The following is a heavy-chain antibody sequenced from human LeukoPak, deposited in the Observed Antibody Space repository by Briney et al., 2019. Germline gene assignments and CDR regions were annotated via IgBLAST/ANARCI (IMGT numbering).Heavy chain of an antibody. CDR3: ARASYSSGWSIDY. CDR2: IYYSGST. J-gene: IGHJ4*02. Sequence: SETLSLTCTVSGGSISSYYWSWIRQPPGKGLEWIGYIYYSGSTNYNPSLKSRVTISVDTSKNQFSLKLSSVTAADTAVYYCARASYSSGWSIDYWGQGTLVTVSS. V-gene: IGHV4-59*01. D-gene: IGHD6-19*01. CDR1: GGSISSYY.